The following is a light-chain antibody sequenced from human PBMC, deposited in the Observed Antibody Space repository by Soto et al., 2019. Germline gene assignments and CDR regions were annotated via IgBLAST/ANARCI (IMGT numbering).Light chain of an antibody. Sequence: QSALTQPASVSGSPGQSITISCTGTSSDVGGYNYVSWYQQHPGKAPKLMIYDVSNRPSGVSNRFSGSKSGNTASLTISGLQAEDEADYYCSSYTSSSTPNWVFGGGTQLTV. CDR2: DVS. CDR3: SSYTSSSTPNWV. J-gene: IGLJ3*02. CDR1: SSDVGGYNY. V-gene: IGLV2-14*01.